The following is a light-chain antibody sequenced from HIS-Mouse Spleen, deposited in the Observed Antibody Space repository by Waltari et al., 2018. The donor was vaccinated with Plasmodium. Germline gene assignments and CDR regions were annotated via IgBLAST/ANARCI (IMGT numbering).Light chain of an antibody. CDR3: CSYAGSYTLV. Sequence: QSALTQPRSVSGSPGQSVTISCTGTSSDVGGYNYVSWYQQHPGKAPKPMIYDVSKGPSGVPDRFPCLQAGKPAFLTISWVQAGDEAYYYCCSYAGSYTLVFGGGTKLTVL. J-gene: IGLJ2*01. V-gene: IGLV2-11*01. CDR2: DVS. CDR1: SSDVGGYNY.